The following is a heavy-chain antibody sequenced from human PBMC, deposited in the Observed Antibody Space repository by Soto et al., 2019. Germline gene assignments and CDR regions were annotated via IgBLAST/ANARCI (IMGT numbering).Heavy chain of an antibody. J-gene: IGHJ4*02. D-gene: IGHD3-22*01. CDR1: GFTFSNYG. Sequence: QVQLVESGGGVVQPGRSLRLSCAASGFTFSNYGMHWVRQAPGKGLGWVAHISYNGDNKYYADSVKGRFTISRDNTKNTLYLQMHSLRAEDSAVYYCATDLHSSVWAAYNFDYWGQGTLVTVSS. V-gene: IGHV3-30*03. CDR3: ATDLHSSVWAAYNFDY. CDR2: ISYNGDNK.